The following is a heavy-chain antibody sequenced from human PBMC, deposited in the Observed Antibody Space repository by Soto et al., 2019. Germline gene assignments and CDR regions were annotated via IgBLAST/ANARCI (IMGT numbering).Heavy chain of an antibody. V-gene: IGHV4-34*01. CDR3: ARCVVPAAIGGTLWYYYYMDV. CDR1: GGSFSGYY. Sequence: SETLSLTCAVYGGSFSGYYWSWIRQPPGKGLEWIGEINHSGSTNYNPSLKSRVTISVDTSKNQFSLKLSSVTAADTAVYYCARCVVPAAIGGTLWYYYYMDVWGKGTTVTVSS. J-gene: IGHJ6*03. CDR2: INHSGST. D-gene: IGHD2-2*02.